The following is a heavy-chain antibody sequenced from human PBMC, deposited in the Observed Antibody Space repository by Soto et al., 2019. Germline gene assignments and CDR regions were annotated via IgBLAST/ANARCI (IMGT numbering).Heavy chain of an antibody. J-gene: IGHJ3*02. CDR3: ARRTVGSTWDAFDI. Sequence: EVQLVQSGAEVKKPGESLRISCKGSGYSFTSYWINWVRQMPGKGLEWMGRIDPSDSYTNYSPSFQGHVTISTDNSINTADLQWSSLKASDTDMCYCARRTVGSTWDAFDIWGQGTMVTVSS. CDR2: IDPSDSYT. CDR1: GYSFTSYW. D-gene: IGHD1-26*01. V-gene: IGHV5-10-1*01.